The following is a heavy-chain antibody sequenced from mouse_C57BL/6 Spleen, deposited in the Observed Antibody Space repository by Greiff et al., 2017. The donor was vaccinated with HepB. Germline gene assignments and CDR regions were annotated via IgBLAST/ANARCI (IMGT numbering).Heavy chain of an antibody. CDR1: GYTFTSYW. CDR2: IYPSDSET. V-gene: IGHV1-61*01. J-gene: IGHJ3*01. D-gene: IGHD2-4*01. Sequence: QVQLQQSGAELVRPGSSVKLSCKASGYTFTSYWMDWVKQRPGQGLEWIGNIYPSDSETHYNQKFKDKATLTVDKSSSTAYMQLSSLTSEDSAVYYCARRWDDYDVPPWFAYWGQGTLVTVSA. CDR3: ARRWDDYDVPPWFAY.